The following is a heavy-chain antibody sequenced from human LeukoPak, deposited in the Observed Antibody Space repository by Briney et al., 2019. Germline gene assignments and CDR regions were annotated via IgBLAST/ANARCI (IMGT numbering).Heavy chain of an antibody. Sequence: ASVKVSCKASGYTFTGCYMHWVRQAPGQGPEWMGWINPNSGGTNYAQKFQGRVTMTRDTSISTAYMELSRLRSDDTAVYYCATIVLATIFDYWGQGTLVTVSS. J-gene: IGHJ4*02. CDR3: ATIVLATIFDY. D-gene: IGHD5-12*01. V-gene: IGHV1-2*02. CDR1: GYTFTGCY. CDR2: INPNSGGT.